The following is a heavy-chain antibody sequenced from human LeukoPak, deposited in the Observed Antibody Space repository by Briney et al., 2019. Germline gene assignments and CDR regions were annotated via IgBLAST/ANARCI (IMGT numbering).Heavy chain of an antibody. V-gene: IGHV4-31*03. Sequence: SETLSLTCTVSGGSISSGVYYWSWIRQHPGKGLEWIGYIYYSGSTYYNPSLKSRVTISVDTSKNQFSLKLSSVTAADTAVYYCAADRVVPAATNWFDPWGQGTLVTVSS. J-gene: IGHJ5*02. CDR2: IYYSGST. D-gene: IGHD2-2*01. CDR1: GGSISSGVYY. CDR3: AADRVVPAATNWFDP.